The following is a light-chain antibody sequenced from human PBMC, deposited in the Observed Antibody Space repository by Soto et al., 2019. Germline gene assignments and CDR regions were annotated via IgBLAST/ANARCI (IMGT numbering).Light chain of an antibody. CDR3: QQYHSYWT. J-gene: IGKJ1*01. V-gene: IGKV1-5*01. CDR2: DAS. CDR1: QNIRSR. Sequence: DFQMTQSPSTLSASVGDRVTITCRASQNIRSRFAWFQQKPGKAPKLLIYDASSWESGVPQRFSGSGSGTEFTLTISSLQTDDFSTYYCQQYHSYWTFGQGTKVE.